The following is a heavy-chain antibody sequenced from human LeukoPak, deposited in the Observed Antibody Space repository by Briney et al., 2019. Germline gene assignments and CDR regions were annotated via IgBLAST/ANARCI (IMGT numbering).Heavy chain of an antibody. CDR2: LNSNNGGT. D-gene: IGHD7-27*01. J-gene: IGHJ4*02. CDR1: GYPFTASY. Sequence: ASVKVSCKASGYPFTASYMHWVRQAPGQGLEWMGWLNSNNGGTNIPQKFQGRVIMTRDTSISTAYMELSRLTSDDTAVYYCARGKISGDDFDFWGQGTLVTVSS. CDR3: ARGKISGDDFDF. V-gene: IGHV1-2*02.